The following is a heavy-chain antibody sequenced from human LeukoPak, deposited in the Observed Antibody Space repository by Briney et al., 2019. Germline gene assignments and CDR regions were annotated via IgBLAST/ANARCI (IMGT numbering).Heavy chain of an antibody. CDR2: INIDGSST. CDR3: ARVRSGSWHEALFDY. D-gene: IGHD6-13*01. Sequence: GGSLRLSCAASGFIFSSYWMHWVRHAPGQGLVWVSRINIDGSSTNYADSVRGRFAISRDNAKNTLHLQMNSLRAEDTAVYYCARVRSGSWHEALFDYWGQGTLVTVSS. J-gene: IGHJ4*02. CDR1: GFIFSSYW. V-gene: IGHV3-74*01.